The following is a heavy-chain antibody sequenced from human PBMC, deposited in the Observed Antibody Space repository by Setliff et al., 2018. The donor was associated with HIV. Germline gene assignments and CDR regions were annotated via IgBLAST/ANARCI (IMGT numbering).Heavy chain of an antibody. J-gene: IGHJ4*02. CDR1: GGSFSAYR. D-gene: IGHD3-3*01. CDR3: ATDFVSGFLEWLTFDY. Sequence: SVKVSCKASGGSFSAYRINWLRQAPGQGPEWMGKIIPITGTVTYAQNFQGRLTITADRFTSTVYMELSSLHSDDPAVYYGATDFVSGFLEWLTFDYWGQGTLVTVSS. CDR2: IIPITGTV. V-gene: IGHV1-69*08.